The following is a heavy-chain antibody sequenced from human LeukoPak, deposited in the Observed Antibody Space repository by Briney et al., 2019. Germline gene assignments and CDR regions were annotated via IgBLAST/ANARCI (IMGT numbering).Heavy chain of an antibody. CDR3: ARVFTLCHQNDFWSGYCPFDY. D-gene: IGHD3-3*01. J-gene: IGHJ4*02. CDR2: IKSKTDGGTT. Sequence: PGGSLRLSCAASGFTFSNAWMSWVRQAPGKGREWVGRIKSKTDGGTTDYAAPVKGRFTISRDDSKNTLYLQMNSLRAEDTAVYYCARVFTLCHQNDFWSGYCPFDYWGQGTLVTVSS. V-gene: IGHV3-15*01. CDR1: GFTFSNAW.